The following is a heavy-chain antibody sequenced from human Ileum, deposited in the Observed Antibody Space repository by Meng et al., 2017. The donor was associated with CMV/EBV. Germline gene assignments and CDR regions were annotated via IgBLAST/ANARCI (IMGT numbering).Heavy chain of an antibody. D-gene: IGHD3-3*01. J-gene: IGHJ5*02. Sequence: ASVMVSCKASGYTFTSYGISWLRQAPGQGLEWMGWISAYNGNTNYAQKLQGRVTMTTDTSTSTAYMELRSLRSDDTAVYYCARADYDFWSGYGSWFDPWGQGTLVTVSS. CDR3: ARADYDFWSGYGSWFDP. CDR2: ISAYNGNT. V-gene: IGHV1-18*01. CDR1: GYTFTSYG.